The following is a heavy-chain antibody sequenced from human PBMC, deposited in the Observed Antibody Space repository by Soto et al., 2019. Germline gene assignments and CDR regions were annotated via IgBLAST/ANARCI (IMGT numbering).Heavy chain of an antibody. Sequence: EVQLVESGGGLVQPGGSLRLPCAASGFTLTNYWMHWVRQAPGKGLVWVSRINSNGRSITYADSVKGRFTISRDNATNTLYLQMNSLRAEDTAVYYCAIGGAARAYYYYGMDVWGQGTTVTVSS. CDR3: AIGGAARAYYYYGMDV. CDR1: GFTLTNYW. D-gene: IGHD6-6*01. V-gene: IGHV3-74*01. CDR2: INSNGRSI. J-gene: IGHJ6*02.